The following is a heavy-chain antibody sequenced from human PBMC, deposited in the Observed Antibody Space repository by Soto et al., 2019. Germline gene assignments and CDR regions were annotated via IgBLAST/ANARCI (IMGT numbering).Heavy chain of an antibody. CDR1: GFIFKNYA. D-gene: IGHD2-15*01. J-gene: IGHJ5*02. Sequence: PGGSLRLSCAASGFIFKNYALNWVRQAPGKGLEYVSGISGSGITTKYADSVKGRFTISRDNSKRTLYLQMNNLRDEDTAVYYCTKDATDTPTRWFDPWGQGTLVTVSS. V-gene: IGHV3-23*01. CDR2: ISGSGITT. CDR3: TKDATDTPTRWFDP.